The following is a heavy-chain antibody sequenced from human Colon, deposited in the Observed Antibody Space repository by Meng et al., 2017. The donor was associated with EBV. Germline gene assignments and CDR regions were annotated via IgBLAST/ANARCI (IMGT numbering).Heavy chain of an antibody. J-gene: IGHJ5*02. CDR1: GGSVSGIY. CDR2: INHRGSS. Sequence: QVQLQQWGAGLLKPSEALSLPCAVYGGSVSGIYCGWSSQPPGQGLEWSGEINHRGSSSYNPSLRSRVAISIDTSKNQFSLKLTSVTAADTAVYFCARTNYGDYNWFDPWGQGTLVTVSS. V-gene: IGHV4-34*01. D-gene: IGHD4-17*01. CDR3: ARTNYGDYNWFDP.